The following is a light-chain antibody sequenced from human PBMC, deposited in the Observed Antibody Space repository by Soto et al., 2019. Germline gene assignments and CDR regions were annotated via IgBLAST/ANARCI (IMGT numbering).Light chain of an antibody. CDR2: AAS. J-gene: IGKJ5*01. CDR3: QQYGSSPQT. V-gene: IGKV3-20*01. Sequence: EIVMTQSPATLSVSPGERATLSCRASQSVSRNYLAWFQHTPGQAPRLLIYAASSRATGVPDRFSGSGSGTDFTLTISRLEPEDFAVYYCQQYGSSPQTFGQGTRLEIK. CDR1: QSVSRNY.